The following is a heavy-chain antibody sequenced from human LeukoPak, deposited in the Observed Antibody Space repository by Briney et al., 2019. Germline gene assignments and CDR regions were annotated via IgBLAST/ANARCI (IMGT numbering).Heavy chain of an antibody. CDR1: GYTFTGYY. CDR3: ARGRDIVVVTAISWYFDL. V-gene: IGHV1-2*02. CDR2: INPNSGGT. Sequence: ASVKVSCKASGYTFTGYYMHWVRQAPGQGLEWMGWINPNSGGTNYAQKFQGRVTMTRDTSISTAYTELSRLRSDDTAVYYCARGRDIVVVTAISWYFDLWGRGTLVTVSS. D-gene: IGHD2-21*02. J-gene: IGHJ2*01.